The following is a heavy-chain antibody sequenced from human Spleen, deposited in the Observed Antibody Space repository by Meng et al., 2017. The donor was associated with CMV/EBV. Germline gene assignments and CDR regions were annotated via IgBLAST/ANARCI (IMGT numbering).Heavy chain of an antibody. J-gene: IGHJ6*02. CDR3: ARDLIRTITIFGVAHYGMDV. CDR1: GFTFSSYD. Sequence: GESLKISCAASGFTFSSYDMHWVRQATGKGLEWVSAIGTAGDTYYPGSVKGRFTISRDNAKNSLYLQMNSLRAEDTAVYYCARDLIRTITIFGVAHYGMDVWGQGTTVTVSS. V-gene: IGHV3-13*01. CDR2: IGTAGDT. D-gene: IGHD3-3*01.